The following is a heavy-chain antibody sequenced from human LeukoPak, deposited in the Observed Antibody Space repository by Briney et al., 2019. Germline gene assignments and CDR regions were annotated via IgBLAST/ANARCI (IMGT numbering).Heavy chain of an antibody. D-gene: IGHD3-9*01. J-gene: IGHJ4*02. CDR2: ISSSGSTI. CDR1: GFTFSDYY. CDR3: ARDQDDILTGSLDY. Sequence: GGPLRLSCAASGFTFSDYYMSWIRQAPGKGLEWVSYISSSGSTIYYADSVKGRFTISRDSAKNSLYLQMNSLRAEDTAVYYCARDQDDILTGSLDYWGQGTLVTVSS. V-gene: IGHV3-11*01.